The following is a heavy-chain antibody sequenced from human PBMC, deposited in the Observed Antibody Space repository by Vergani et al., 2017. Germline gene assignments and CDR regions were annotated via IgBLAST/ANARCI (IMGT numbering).Heavy chain of an antibody. Sequence: QVQLQESGPGLVKPLQTLSLTCTVSGGSIRSRDDSWNWIRQPPGKGLEWIGKIYYDGNPSYNQSLKSRIIMSVDTSRNQFSLRLTSVTAADTAVYYCASDTHSGQRADRWGQGILVTVTS. J-gene: IGHJ5*02. V-gene: IGHV4-30-4*01. CDR3: ASDTHSGQRADR. CDR2: IYYDGNP. D-gene: IGHD6-19*01. CDR1: GGSIRSRDDS.